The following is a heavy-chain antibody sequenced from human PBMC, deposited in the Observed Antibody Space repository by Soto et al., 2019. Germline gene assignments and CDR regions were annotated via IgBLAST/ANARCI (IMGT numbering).Heavy chain of an antibody. V-gene: IGHV3-53*01. J-gene: IGHJ3*02. D-gene: IGHD6-19*01. CDR2: IYRDGYT. CDR3: ARGRGAVAGDAFDI. Sequence: EVQLVESGGGLIQPGGSLRLSCAASGFTVSSNYMSWVRQAPGKGLEWVSVIYRDGYTYYADSVKGRFTISRDNSKNTLYLQMNSLRAEDTAVYYCARGRGAVAGDAFDIWGQGTMVTVSS. CDR1: GFTVSSNY.